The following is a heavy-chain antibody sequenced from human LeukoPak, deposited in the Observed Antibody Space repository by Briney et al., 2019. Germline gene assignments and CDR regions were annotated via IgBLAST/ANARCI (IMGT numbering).Heavy chain of an antibody. CDR2: INTNTGNP. Sequence: ASVKVSCKASGYTFTSYAMNWVRQAPGQGLEWMGWINTNTGNPTYAQGFTGRFVFSLDTSVSTAYLQISSLKAEDTAVYYCARDGWRRQQLGPWWFDPWGQGTLVTVSS. J-gene: IGHJ5*02. V-gene: IGHV7-4-1*02. D-gene: IGHD6-13*01. CDR3: ARDGWRRQQLGPWWFDP. CDR1: GYTFTSYA.